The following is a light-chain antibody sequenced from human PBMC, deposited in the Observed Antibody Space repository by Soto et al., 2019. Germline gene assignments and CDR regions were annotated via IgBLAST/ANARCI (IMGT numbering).Light chain of an antibody. CDR3: QQFNNGLT. Sequence: EIVMTQSPATLSVSPGERATLSCRATESVSSNLAWYQQKPGQAPRLLIYDASTRATGIPARFSGSGSGTEFTLTISSLQSEDFAVYYCQQFNNGLTFGGGTTVDIK. J-gene: IGKJ4*01. CDR1: ESVSSN. V-gene: IGKV3-15*01. CDR2: DAS.